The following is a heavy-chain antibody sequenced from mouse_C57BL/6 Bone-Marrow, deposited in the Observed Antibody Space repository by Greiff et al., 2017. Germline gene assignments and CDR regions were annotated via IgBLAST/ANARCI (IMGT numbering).Heavy chain of an antibody. V-gene: IGHV1-50*01. CDR2: IDPSDSYT. D-gene: IGHD1-1*01. Sequence: QVQLQQSGAELVKPGASVKLSCKASGYTFTSYWMQWVKQRPGQGLEWIGEIDPSDSYTNYNQKFKGKATLTVDPSSSTAYMQLSSLTSEDSAVYYCAREGNYGSSSWGQGTTLTVSS. CDR3: AREGNYGSSS. J-gene: IGHJ2*01. CDR1: GYTFTSYW.